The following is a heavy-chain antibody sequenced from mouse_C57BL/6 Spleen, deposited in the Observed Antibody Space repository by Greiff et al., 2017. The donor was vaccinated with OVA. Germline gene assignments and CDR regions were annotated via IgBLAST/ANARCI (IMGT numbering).Heavy chain of an antibody. J-gene: IGHJ2*01. D-gene: IGHD1-1*01. CDR3: ASLYYGSSYGGFDY. CDR1: GYTFTSYW. Sequence: QVQLQQPGAELVKPGASVKLSCKASGYTFTSYWMHWVKQRPGRGLEWIGRIAPNSGGTKYNEKFKSKATLTVDKPASTAYMQLSSLTSEDSAVYDWASLYYGSSYGGFDYWGQGTTLTVSS. CDR2: IAPNSGGT. V-gene: IGHV1-72*01.